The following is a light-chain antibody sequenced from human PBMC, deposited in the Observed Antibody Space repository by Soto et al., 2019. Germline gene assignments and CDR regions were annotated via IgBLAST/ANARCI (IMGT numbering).Light chain of an antibody. Sequence: EIVLTQSPGTLSLSPGERATLSCRASQSVNSVYLAWYQQKPGQAPRLLIYGASSRATGIPDRFSGSGSGTDFTLTISRLDPEDFAVYFCQQYDCSPRTFGQGTKV. V-gene: IGKV3-20*01. J-gene: IGKJ1*01. CDR3: QQYDCSPRT. CDR2: GAS. CDR1: QSVNSVY.